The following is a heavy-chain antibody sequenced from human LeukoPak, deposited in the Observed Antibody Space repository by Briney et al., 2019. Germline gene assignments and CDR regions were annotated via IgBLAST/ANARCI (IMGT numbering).Heavy chain of an antibody. CDR1: GYTFTSYG. D-gene: IGHD3-22*01. CDR2: ISAYNGNT. J-gene: IGHJ4*02. CDR3: ARVRLDYDSSPADY. V-gene: IGHV1-18*01. Sequence: GASVKVSCKASGYTFTSYGISWVRQAPGQGLEWMGWISAYNGNTNYAQKLQGRVTMATDTSTSTAYMELRSLRSDDTAVYYCARVRLDYDSSPADYWGQGTLVTVSS.